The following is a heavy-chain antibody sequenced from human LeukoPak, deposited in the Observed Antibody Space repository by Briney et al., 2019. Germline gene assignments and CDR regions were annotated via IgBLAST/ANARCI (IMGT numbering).Heavy chain of an antibody. CDR2: IWYGGSNK. J-gene: IGHJ5*02. CDR3: VRGVGGDSRFDP. Sequence: GGSLRLSCAASGFTFSTYGMHWVRQAPGKGLEWVAVIWYGGSNKYHADSVKGRFTISRDNAKNTLYLQMNSLRAEDTAVYYCVRGVGGDSRFDPWGQGTLVTVSS. D-gene: IGHD1-26*01. V-gene: IGHV3-33*08. CDR1: GFTFSTYG.